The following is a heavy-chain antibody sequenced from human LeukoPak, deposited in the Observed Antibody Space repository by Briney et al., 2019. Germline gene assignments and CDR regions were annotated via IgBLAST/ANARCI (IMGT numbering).Heavy chain of an antibody. V-gene: IGHV4-4*02. CDR3: ARFRGLYSSSSNNY. Sequence: LETLSLTCAVSGGSISSSNWWSWVRQPPGKGLEWIGEIYHSGSTNYNPSLKSRVTISVDKSKNQFSLKLSSVTAADTAVYYCARFRGLYSSSSNNYWGQGTLVTVSS. D-gene: IGHD6-13*01. CDR2: IYHSGST. J-gene: IGHJ4*02. CDR1: GGSISSSNW.